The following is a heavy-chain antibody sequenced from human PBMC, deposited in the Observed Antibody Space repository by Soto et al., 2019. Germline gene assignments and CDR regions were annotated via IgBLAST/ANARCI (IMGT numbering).Heavy chain of an antibody. V-gene: IGHV3-64D*06. Sequence: GGSLRLSCSASGFTFSSYAMHWVRKAPGKGLEYVSAISSNGASTYYADSVKGRFTISRDNSKNTLYLQMSSLRDEDTAVYYSVKDWRPPGEVGTSYAFDIWGQGTMVTVSS. CDR2: ISSNGAST. CDR3: VKDWRPPGEVGTSYAFDI. J-gene: IGHJ3*02. CDR1: GFTFSSYA. D-gene: IGHD1-26*01.